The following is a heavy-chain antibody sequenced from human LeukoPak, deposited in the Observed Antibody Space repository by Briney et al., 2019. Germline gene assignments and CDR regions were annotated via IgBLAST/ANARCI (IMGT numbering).Heavy chain of an antibody. CDR3: SRSRWLTSGAMDV. J-gene: IGHJ6*02. V-gene: IGHV1-8*01. CDR1: GYTFTSYD. Sequence: ASVKVSCKASGYTFTSYDINWVRQATGQGLEWLGWMNPNSGDTLYAQKFQGRFTMTRNTSISTAYMELSSLRSDDTAVFYCSRSRWLTSGAMDVWGQGTTVIVSS. D-gene: IGHD4-17*01. CDR2: MNPNSGDT.